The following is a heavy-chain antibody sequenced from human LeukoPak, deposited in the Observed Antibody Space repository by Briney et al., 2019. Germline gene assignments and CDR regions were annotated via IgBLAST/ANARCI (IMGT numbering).Heavy chain of an antibody. CDR3: AKDSPIRISYHGYFDY. Sequence: GGSLRLSCAASGFTFSTCAMSWVRQAPGKGLEWVSALTLSGTNTHYADSVKGRFTISRDVSKNTLYLQMNTLRAEDTAVYYCAKDSPIRISYHGYFDYWGQGTLVTVSS. CDR2: LTLSGTNT. V-gene: IGHV3-23*01. J-gene: IGHJ4*02. D-gene: IGHD2-15*01. CDR1: GFTFSTCA.